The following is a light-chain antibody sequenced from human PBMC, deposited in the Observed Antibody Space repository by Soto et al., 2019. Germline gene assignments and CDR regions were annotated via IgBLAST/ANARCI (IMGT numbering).Light chain of an antibody. V-gene: IGKV1-12*01. CDR3: QQANSFTLT. Sequence: DIQMTQSPSSVSASVGDRVTITCRASQGISSLLAWYQQKPGKDPNLLIHTASSLPSGVLSRFSGSGSGTDFTLTISSLQPEDFATYYCQQANSFTLTFGGGTKVEIK. CDR1: QGISSL. J-gene: IGKJ4*01. CDR2: TAS.